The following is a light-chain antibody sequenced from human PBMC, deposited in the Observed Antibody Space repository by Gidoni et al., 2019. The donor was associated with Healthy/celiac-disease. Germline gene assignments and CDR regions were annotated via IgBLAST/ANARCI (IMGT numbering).Light chain of an antibody. J-gene: IGKJ2*01. CDR2: AAS. CDR1: QSISSY. Sequence: DIQMTQSPSSLSASVGDRVTITCRASQSISSYLNWYQQKPGKAPKLLIYAASSLQSGVPSRFSGSGSGTDFTLIIRCLQPEDFATYYCQQSYSTPHTFGQGTKLEIK. CDR3: QQSYSTPHT. V-gene: IGKV1-39*01.